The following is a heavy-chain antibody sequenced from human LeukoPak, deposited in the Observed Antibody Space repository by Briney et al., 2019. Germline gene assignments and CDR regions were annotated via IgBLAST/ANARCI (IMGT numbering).Heavy chain of an antibody. CDR2: ISDDGRNI. CDR1: GFSFSSYW. CDR3: ARDLAGRARLRFLEWLPLDY. Sequence: PGGSLRLSCAASGFSFSSYWMHWVRHDPRKGLVWVSRISDDGRNINYADSVRGRFTISRDNAKNSLYLQMNSLSAEDTAVYYCARDLAGRARLRFLEWLPLDYWGQGTLVTVSS. J-gene: IGHJ4*02. D-gene: IGHD3-3*01. V-gene: IGHV3-74*01.